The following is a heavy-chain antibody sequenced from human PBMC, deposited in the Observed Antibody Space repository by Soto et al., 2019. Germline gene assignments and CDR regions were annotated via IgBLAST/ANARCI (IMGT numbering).Heavy chain of an antibody. CDR2: INAGNGNT. D-gene: IGHD6-19*01. CDR3: ARGEYSSGWVDY. V-gene: IGHV1-3*01. Sequence: QVQLVQSGAEVKKPGASVKVSCKASGYTFTSYAMHWVRQAPGQRLEWMGWINAGNGNTKYSQKFQGRVTITRDTSASTSYMELSSLRSDDTAVYYCARGEYSSGWVDYWGQGTLVTVSS. J-gene: IGHJ4*02. CDR1: GYTFTSYA.